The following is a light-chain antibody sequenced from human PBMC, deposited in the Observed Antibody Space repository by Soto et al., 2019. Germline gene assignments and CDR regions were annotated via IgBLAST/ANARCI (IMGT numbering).Light chain of an antibody. V-gene: IGKV3-11*01. J-gene: IGKJ5*01. Sequence: EVTLTQSPATVSLSPGETATLSCGASQTLLRGYLAWYQQRPGLAPRLIIYDVSRRATGIPDRFSGSGSGTDFTLTISSLEPEDFAVYYCQQRSNWPSITFGQGTRLEIK. CDR1: QTLLRGY. CDR2: DVS. CDR3: QQRSNWPSIT.